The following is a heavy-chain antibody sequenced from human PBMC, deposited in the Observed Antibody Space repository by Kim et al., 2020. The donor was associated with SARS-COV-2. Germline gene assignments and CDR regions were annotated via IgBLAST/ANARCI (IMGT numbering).Heavy chain of an antibody. J-gene: IGHJ4*02. Sequence: SSYIYYADSVKGRFTISRDNAKNSLYLQMNSLRAEDTAVYYCARDWKLDYWGQGTLVTVSS. V-gene: IGHV3-21*01. D-gene: IGHD1-1*01. CDR2: SSYI. CDR3: ARDWKLDY.